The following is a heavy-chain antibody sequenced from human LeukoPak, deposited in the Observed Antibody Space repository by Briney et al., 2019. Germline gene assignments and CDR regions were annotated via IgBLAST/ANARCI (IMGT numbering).Heavy chain of an antibody. CDR3: ATSRYSSSWYPYYGMDV. J-gene: IGHJ6*02. CDR2: FDPEDGET. CDR1: GYTRTELS. Sequence: ASVKVSCKVSGYTRTELSMHWVRQAPGKGLEWMGGFDPEDGETIYAQKFQGRVTMTEDTSTDTAYMELSSLRSEDTAVYYCATSRYSSSWYPYYGMDVWGQGTTVTVSS. D-gene: IGHD6-13*01. V-gene: IGHV1-24*01.